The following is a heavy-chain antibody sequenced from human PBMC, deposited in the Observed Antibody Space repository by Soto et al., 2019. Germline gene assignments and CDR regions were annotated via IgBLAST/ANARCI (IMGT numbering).Heavy chain of an antibody. Sequence: GESLKISCKGSGYSFTSYWIGWVRQMPGKGLEWMGIIFPAESDTRYSPSFQGQVTISADTSISTAYLQWSSLKASDTAMYFCARKRFCTSTRCSYGMDVWGQGTTVTVSS. J-gene: IGHJ6*02. D-gene: IGHD2-2*01. V-gene: IGHV5-51*01. CDR3: ARKRFCTSTRCSYGMDV. CDR1: GYSFTSYW. CDR2: IFPAESDT.